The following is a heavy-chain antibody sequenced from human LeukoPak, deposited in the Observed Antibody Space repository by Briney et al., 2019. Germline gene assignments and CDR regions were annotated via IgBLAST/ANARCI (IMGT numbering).Heavy chain of an antibody. Sequence: PSETLSLTCTVSGGSISSSSYYWGWIRQPPGKGLEWIGYIYYSGSANYNPSLRSRVTISVDTSKNQFSLKLSSVTAADTAMYYCARHIGYCSTTSCQPGFHPWGQGTLVTVSS. CDR2: IYYSGSA. D-gene: IGHD2-2*01. V-gene: IGHV4-61*05. J-gene: IGHJ5*02. CDR1: GGSISSSSYY. CDR3: ARHIGYCSTTSCQPGFHP.